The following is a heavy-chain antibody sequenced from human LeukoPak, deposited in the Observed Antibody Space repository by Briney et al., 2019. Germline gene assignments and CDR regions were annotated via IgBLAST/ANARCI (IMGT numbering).Heavy chain of an antibody. CDR1: GGSISSGIYY. CDR3: ARHVRQQLPPKAFDY. CDR2: IYYSGNT. V-gene: IGHV4-39*01. Sequence: PSETLSLTCTVSGGSISSGIYYWGWIRQPPGKGLEGIGSIYYSGNTYYNPSLKSRVSISVDTSKNQLSLKPNSVTAADTAVYYCARHVRQQLPPKAFDYWGQGTLVTVSS. J-gene: IGHJ4*02. D-gene: IGHD6-13*01.